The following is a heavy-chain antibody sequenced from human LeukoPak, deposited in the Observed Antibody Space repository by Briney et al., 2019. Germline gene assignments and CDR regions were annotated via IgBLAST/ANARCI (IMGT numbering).Heavy chain of an antibody. CDR1: GGSISSSSYY. CDR2: IYYSGST. CDR3: ARAVRDRGVILPWFDP. J-gene: IGHJ5*02. D-gene: IGHD3-10*01. Sequence: PSETLSLTCTVSGGSISSSSYYWGWIRQPPGKGLEWIGSIYYSGSTYYNPSLKSRVTISVDTSKNQFSLKLSSVTAADTAVYYCARAVRDRGVILPWFDPWGQGTLVTVSS. V-gene: IGHV4-39*07.